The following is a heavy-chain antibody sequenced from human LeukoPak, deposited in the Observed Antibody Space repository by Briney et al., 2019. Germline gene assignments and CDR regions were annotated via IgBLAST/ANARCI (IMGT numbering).Heavy chain of an antibody. V-gene: IGHV3-23*01. CDR1: GFTFSNYA. J-gene: IGHJ6*03. Sequence: PGGSLRLSCVASGFTFSNYAISWVRQAPGKGLEWVSHIRSSGDITYYADSVKGRFTISRNNFKNTLCLQMSSLRAEDTAVYYCAKMEYYASGSYSFYYMDVWGKGTTVTVSS. CDR3: AKMEYYASGSYSFYYMDV. D-gene: IGHD3-10*01. CDR2: IRSSGDIT.